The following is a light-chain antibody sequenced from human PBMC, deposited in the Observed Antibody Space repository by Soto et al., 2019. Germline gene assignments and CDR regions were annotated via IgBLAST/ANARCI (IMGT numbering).Light chain of an antibody. CDR2: AAS. CDR3: QNYNQYSRT. CDR1: RDVGSD. V-gene: IGKV1-17*01. Sequence: SQMTQSPLSLSASVGEKIIITCRASRDVGSDVSWYQQKPGQAPKLVIYAASNLYTGVPSRFSGSGFGTEFTLTISSLQPDDSATYYCQNYNQYSRTFGQGTKADI. J-gene: IGKJ1*01.